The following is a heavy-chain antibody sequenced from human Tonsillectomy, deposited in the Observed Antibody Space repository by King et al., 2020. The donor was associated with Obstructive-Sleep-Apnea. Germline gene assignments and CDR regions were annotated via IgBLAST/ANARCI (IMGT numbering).Heavy chain of an antibody. V-gene: IGHV3-21*01. Sequence: VQLVQSGGGLVKPGGSLRLSCAASGFTFSSYSMNWVRQAPGKGLEWVSSISSSSSYIYYADSVKGRFTISRDNAKNSLYLQMNSLRAEDTAVYYCAREGLNYGSSGEVSYWGQGTLVTVSS. CDR1: GFTFSSYS. CDR2: ISSSSSYI. D-gene: IGHD3-22*01. J-gene: IGHJ4*02. CDR3: AREGLNYGSSGEVSY.